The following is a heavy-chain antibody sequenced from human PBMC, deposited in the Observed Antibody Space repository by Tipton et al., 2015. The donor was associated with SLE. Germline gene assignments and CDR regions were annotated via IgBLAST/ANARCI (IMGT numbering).Heavy chain of an antibody. Sequence: TLSLTCAVYGGSFRGYYWSWIRQPPGKGLEWIGEINHSGSTNYNPSLKSPVTISVDMSKNQFSLQLSSVTAADTAVYYCARGGTPYYYDIHGYSRDYFYMDVWGKGTTVTVSS. CDR1: GGSFRGYY. J-gene: IGHJ6*03. CDR3: ARGGTPYYYDIHGYSRDYFYMDV. D-gene: IGHD3-9*01. V-gene: IGHV4-34*01. CDR2: INHSGST.